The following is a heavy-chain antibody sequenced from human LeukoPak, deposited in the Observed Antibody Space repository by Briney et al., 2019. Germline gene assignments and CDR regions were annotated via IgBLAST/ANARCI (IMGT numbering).Heavy chain of an antibody. J-gene: IGHJ4*02. CDR2: ISSSGSTI. CDR3: ARRDYYGSGSSFDY. D-gene: IGHD3-10*01. CDR1: GFTFSSYA. Sequence: PGRSLRLSCAASGFTFSSYAMHWVRQAPGKGLEWVSYISSSGSTIYYADSVKGRFTISRDNAKNSLYLQMNSLRAEDTAVYYCARRDYYGSGSSFDYWGQGTLVTVSS. V-gene: IGHV3-48*04.